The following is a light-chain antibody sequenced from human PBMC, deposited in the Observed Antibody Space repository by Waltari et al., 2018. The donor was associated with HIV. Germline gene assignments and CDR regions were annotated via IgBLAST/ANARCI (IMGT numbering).Light chain of an antibody. V-gene: IGKV4-1*01. Sequence: DIVMTQSPDSLAVSLGERATINCKSSQSVLYSSNNKNYLAWYQQKPGQPPKLLIYWASTRESGVPDRCSGSGSGTEFTLTISSLQAEDVAVYYCQQYYRTPLTFGGGTKVEIK. CDR3: QQYYRTPLT. J-gene: IGKJ4*01. CDR2: WAS. CDR1: QSVLYSSNNKNY.